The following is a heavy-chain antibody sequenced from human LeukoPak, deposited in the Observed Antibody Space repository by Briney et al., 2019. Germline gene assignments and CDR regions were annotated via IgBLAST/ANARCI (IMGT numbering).Heavy chain of an antibody. V-gene: IGHV3-33*01. J-gene: IGHJ6*02. D-gene: IGHD3-16*01. CDR3: ARDKRSYSYHYYYGMDV. Sequence: PGRSLRLSCAASGFTFSSYGMHWVRQAPGKGLEWVAVIWYDGSNKYYADSVKGRFTISRDNFKNTLYLQMNSLRAEDTAVYYCARDKRSYSYHYYYGMDVWGQGTTVTVSS. CDR1: GFTFSSYG. CDR2: IWYDGSNK.